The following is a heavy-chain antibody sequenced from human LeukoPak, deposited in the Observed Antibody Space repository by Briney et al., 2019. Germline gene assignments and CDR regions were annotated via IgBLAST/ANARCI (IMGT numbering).Heavy chain of an antibody. CDR1: GFTFSSYS. CDR3: ARDGPDVSSWTPSAFDY. CDR2: ISSSSSTI. J-gene: IGHJ4*02. V-gene: IGHV3-48*02. D-gene: IGHD6-13*01. Sequence: GGSLRLSCAASGFTFSSYSMNWVRQAPGKGLEWVSYISSSSSTIYYADSVKGRFTISRDNAKNSLYLQMNSLRDEDTAVYYCARDGPDVSSWTPSAFDYWAQGTLVTVSS.